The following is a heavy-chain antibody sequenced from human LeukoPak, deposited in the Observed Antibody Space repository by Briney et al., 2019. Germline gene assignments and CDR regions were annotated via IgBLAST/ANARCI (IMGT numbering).Heavy chain of an antibody. CDR2: IYYSGST. D-gene: IGHD3-22*01. J-gene: IGHJ4*02. Sequence: SVTLALTCTVSGGSISSYYWSWIRQPPGKGLEWIGYIYYSGSTNYNPSLKSRVTISVDTSKNQFSLKLSSVTAADTAVYYCARAQRPYYDSSGYSHWGQGTLVTVSS. CDR1: GGSISSYY. CDR3: ARAQRPYYDSSGYSH. V-gene: IGHV4-59*01.